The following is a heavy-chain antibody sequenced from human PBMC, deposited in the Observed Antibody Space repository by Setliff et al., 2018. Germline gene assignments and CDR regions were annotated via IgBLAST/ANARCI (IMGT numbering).Heavy chain of an antibody. J-gene: IGHJ4*02. V-gene: IGHV4-4*02. CDR1: GEPIRSNNW. D-gene: IGHD3-10*01. Sequence: LSLTCTVSGEPIRSNNWWNWVRQPPGKGLEWIGDIYQSGTTNYNPSLKSRVTISADTFKNQFSLKLKSVTAADTAVYYCARAPGRNIRGDYWGQGALVTVS. CDR2: IYQSGTT. CDR3: ARAPGRNIRGDY.